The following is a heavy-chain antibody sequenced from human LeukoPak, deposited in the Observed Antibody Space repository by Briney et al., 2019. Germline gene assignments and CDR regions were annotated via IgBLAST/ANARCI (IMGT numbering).Heavy chain of an antibody. J-gene: IGHJ4*02. V-gene: IGHV3-23*01. CDR1: GFTFSSYG. D-gene: IGHD3-16*01. CDR2: ISGSGGST. CDR3: AKDSKVLGFL. Sequence: GGSLRLSCAASGFTFSSYGMRWVRQAPGKGLEGVSAISGSGGSTYYADSVKGRFTISRDNSKNTLYLQMNSLRAEDTAVYYCAKDSKVLGFLWGQGTLVTVSS.